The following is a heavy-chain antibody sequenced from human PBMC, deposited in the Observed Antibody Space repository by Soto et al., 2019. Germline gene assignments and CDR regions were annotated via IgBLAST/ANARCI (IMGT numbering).Heavy chain of an antibody. CDR1: GFTFSSFG. V-gene: IGHV3-30*18. Sequence: QVQLVESGGGVVQPGRSLRLSCAASGFTFSSFGVHWVRQAPGKGLEWVAVISYDGTNRYYEDSVKGRFTISRDNSRKMVYLQMDSLRAEDTAVYYCAKDFAWCSSGVCLHNWFDPWGQGTLVTVSS. D-gene: IGHD2-8*01. CDR2: ISYDGTNR. J-gene: IGHJ5*02. CDR3: AKDFAWCSSGVCLHNWFDP.